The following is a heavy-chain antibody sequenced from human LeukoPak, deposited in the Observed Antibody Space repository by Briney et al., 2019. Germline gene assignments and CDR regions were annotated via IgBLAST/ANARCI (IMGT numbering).Heavy chain of an antibody. D-gene: IGHD3-16*01. J-gene: IGHJ3*02. CDR3: ARDNTDWGDAFDI. Sequence: SVIYRGGSTYYADSVKGRFTISRDNSKNMLYLQMNSLRAEDTAVYYCARDNTDWGDAFDIWGQGTMVTVSS. CDR2: IYRGGST. V-gene: IGHV3-66*01.